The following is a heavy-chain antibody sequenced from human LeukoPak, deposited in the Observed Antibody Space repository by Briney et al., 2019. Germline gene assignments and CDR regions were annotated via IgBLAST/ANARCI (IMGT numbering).Heavy chain of an antibody. CDR3: ARNAAVGATNDGFDI. CDR1: GFTFSSYG. D-gene: IGHD1-26*01. Sequence: PGRSLRLSCAASGFTFSSYGIHWVRQAPGKGLEWVALISYDGSNTYYADSVKGQFTISRDNSKNTLHLQMHSLRAEDTAVYYCARNAAVGATNDGFDIWGQGAMVTVSS. J-gene: IGHJ3*02. CDR2: ISYDGSNT. V-gene: IGHV3-30*03.